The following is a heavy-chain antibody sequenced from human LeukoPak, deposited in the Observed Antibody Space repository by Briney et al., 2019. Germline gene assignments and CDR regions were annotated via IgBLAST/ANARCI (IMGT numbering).Heavy chain of an antibody. CDR2: ISSNGGST. J-gene: IGHJ4*02. Sequence: PGGSLRLSCAASGFTFSSYAMHWVRQAPGKGLEYVSAISSNGGSTYYADSVKGRFTISRDNSKNTLYLQMGSLRSEDTAVYYCARDRPQYCSGGSCSRGFDYWGQGTLVTVSP. D-gene: IGHD2-15*01. CDR1: GFTFSSYA. CDR3: ARDRPQYCSGGSCSRGFDY. V-gene: IGHV3-64*02.